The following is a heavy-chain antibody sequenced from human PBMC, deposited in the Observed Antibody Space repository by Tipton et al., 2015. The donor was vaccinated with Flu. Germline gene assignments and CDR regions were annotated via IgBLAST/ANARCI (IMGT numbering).Heavy chain of an antibody. J-gene: IGHJ3*02. D-gene: IGHD2-15*01. Sequence: TLSLTCSVSGDSMNGAYYFWTWIRQPAGKGLQWVGRISSTGETDYNASLKGRVSVSMDTSKNQFSLKLRSVTAGDTAVYYCARGPCSGGNCYVKGAFDIWGQGTMVTVSS. CDR2: ISSTGET. CDR1: GDSMNGAYYF. CDR3: ARGPCSGGNCYVKGAFDI. V-gene: IGHV4-61*02.